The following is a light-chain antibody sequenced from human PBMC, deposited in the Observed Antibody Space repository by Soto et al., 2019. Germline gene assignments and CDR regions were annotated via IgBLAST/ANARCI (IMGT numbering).Light chain of an antibody. V-gene: IGKV3-15*01. CDR3: QQYSDWPPGT. CDR1: PSVSNN. CDR2: GAS. Sequence: EIVMTQSPATLSVSPGERVTLSCRASPSVSNNLAWYQQKPGQAPRLLIYGASTRATGIPDRFSGSGSGTEFTLSISSLQPEDFAVYYCQQYSDWPPGTFGQGTKLDIK. J-gene: IGKJ2*01.